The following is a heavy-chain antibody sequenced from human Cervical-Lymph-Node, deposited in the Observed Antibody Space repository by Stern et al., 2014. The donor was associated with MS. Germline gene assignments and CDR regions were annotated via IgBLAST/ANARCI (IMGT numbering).Heavy chain of an antibody. CDR3: ARGSGTAYDLRGDY. CDR2: INPNSGGT. CDR1: GYFFTDYY. Sequence: QVQLVQSGAEAKAPGASMKVSCRASGYFFTDYYLHWVRQAPGQGLEWLGWINPNSGGTNYAQNFQGRVTMTRDTSISTAYMELRWLGYADTAVYYCARGSGTAYDLRGDYWGQGTLVTVSS. V-gene: IGHV1-2*02. J-gene: IGHJ4*01. D-gene: IGHD3-3*01.